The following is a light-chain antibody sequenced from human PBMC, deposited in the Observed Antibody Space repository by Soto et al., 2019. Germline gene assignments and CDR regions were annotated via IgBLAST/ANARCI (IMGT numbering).Light chain of an antibody. CDR1: SRDIGNYNY. J-gene: IGLJ3*02. V-gene: IGLV2-14*01. CDR2: EVS. CDR3: GSYRSSNTLVV. Sequence: QSALTQPASVSGSPGQSITISCTGTSRDIGNYNYVSWYQQLPGKAPKLVIYEVSNRPSGIPDRFSGSKSGQTASLTISGLQTEDEADYFCGSYRSSNTLVVFGGGTKLTVL.